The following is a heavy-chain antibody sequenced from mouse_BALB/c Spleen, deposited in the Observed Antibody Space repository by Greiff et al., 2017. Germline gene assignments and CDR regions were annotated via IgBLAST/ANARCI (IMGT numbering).Heavy chain of an antibody. CDR2: IDPSDSYT. D-gene: IGHD3-3*01. J-gene: IGHJ3*01. CDR1: GYTFTSYW. V-gene: IGHV1S127*01. CDR3: TGQLGLSWFAY. Sequence: QVQLQQPGAELVKPGASVKMSCKASGYTFTSYWMHWVKQRPGQGLEWIGVIDPSDSYTSYNQKFKGKATLTVDTPSSTAYMQLSSLTSEDSAVYYCTGQLGLSWFAYWGQGTLVTVSA.